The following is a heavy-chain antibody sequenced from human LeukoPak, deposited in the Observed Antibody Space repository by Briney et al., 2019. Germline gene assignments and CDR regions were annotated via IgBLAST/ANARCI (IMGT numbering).Heavy chain of an antibody. CDR1: GFTFSSAW. V-gene: IGHV3-15*01. CDR3: STSQGVVVIYYHGMDV. D-gene: IGHD2-2*01. Sequence: PGGSLRLSCAASGFTFSSAWMSWVRQAPGKGLEWVGRIKSKTDGGATDYAAPVKGRFTISRDDSKNTLYLQMDSLKTEDTAVYYCSTSQGVVVIYYHGMDVWGQGTTVTVSS. CDR2: IKSKTDGGAT. J-gene: IGHJ6*02.